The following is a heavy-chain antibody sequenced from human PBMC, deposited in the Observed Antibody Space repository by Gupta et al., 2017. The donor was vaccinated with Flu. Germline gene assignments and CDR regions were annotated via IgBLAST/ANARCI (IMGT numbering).Heavy chain of an antibody. D-gene: IGHD3-3*01. CDR1: VGTFSSSA. Sequence: VQLVQSGAEVNKPGSSVTVSCKASVGTFSSSAISWVRQAPGQGLEWMGGIIPIFGTANYAQKFQGRVTITADKSTSTAYMELSSLRSEDTAVYYCARAPTDDFWSGYSYYFDYWGQGTLVTVS. CDR3: ARAPTDDFWSGYSYYFDY. J-gene: IGHJ4*02. CDR2: IIPIFGTA. V-gene: IGHV1-69*06.